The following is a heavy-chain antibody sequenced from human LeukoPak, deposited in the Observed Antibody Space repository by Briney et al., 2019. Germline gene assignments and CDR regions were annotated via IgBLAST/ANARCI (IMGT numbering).Heavy chain of an antibody. Sequence: GGSLRLSCAASGFTFSDYSMNWVRQTPRKGLEWVSCISGSGSYIYYADSVKGRFTISRDNAKSSLHLQVNSLRAEDTAVYYCVRERFHGSGAPKFDFWGQGTLVTVSS. J-gene: IGHJ4*02. CDR2: ISGSGSYI. CDR1: GFTFSDYS. V-gene: IGHV3-21*06. CDR3: VRERFHGSGAPKFDF. D-gene: IGHD3-10*01.